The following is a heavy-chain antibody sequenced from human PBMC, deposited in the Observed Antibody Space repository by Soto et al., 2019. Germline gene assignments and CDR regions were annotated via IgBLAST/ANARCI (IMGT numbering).Heavy chain of an antibody. Sequence: GGSLRLSCTVSGFAFNNYGINWVRQAPGKGLEWVSSISKSDYTYYSDSVKGRFTISRDNAKNSVSLQMNTLGVEDTAVYYCAREDSIIIPAVSDFWGQGTLVTVSS. CDR3: AREDSIIIPAVSDF. D-gene: IGHD2-2*01. CDR1: GFAFNNYG. CDR2: ISKSDYT. J-gene: IGHJ4*02. V-gene: IGHV3-21*01.